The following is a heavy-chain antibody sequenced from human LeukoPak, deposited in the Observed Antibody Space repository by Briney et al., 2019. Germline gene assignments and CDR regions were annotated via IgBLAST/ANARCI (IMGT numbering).Heavy chain of an antibody. CDR2: IKTDGSQI. D-gene: IGHD2-15*01. J-gene: IGHJ3*02. CDR1: GFTFSSYW. CDR3: ARHRSGGSQDDAFDI. V-gene: IGHV3-7*01. Sequence: GGSLRLSCVASGFTFSSYWMTWVRQAPGKGLEWVANIKTDGSQIYYVHSVKGRFTISRQNAKNSLFLQMNSLRAEDTAVYYCARHRSGGSQDDAFDIWGQGTMVTVSS.